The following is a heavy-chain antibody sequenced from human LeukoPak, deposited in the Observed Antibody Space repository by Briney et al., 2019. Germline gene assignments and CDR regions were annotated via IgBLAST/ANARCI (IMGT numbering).Heavy chain of an antibody. Sequence: PGRSLRLSCAASAFTFSTYGMHWVRQAPGKGLEWVAVISHDANNKYYADSVKGRFTISRDNSKNTLYLQMNSLRAEDTAVYFCAKDRHPARTDGYYFDYWGQGTLVTVSS. CDR2: ISHDANNK. CDR3: AKDRHPARTDGYYFDY. J-gene: IGHJ4*02. V-gene: IGHV3-30*18. D-gene: IGHD1-14*01. CDR1: AFTFSTYG.